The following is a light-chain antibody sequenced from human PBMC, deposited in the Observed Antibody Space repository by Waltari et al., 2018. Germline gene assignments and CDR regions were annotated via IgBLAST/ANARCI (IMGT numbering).Light chain of an antibody. V-gene: IGLV1-40*01. J-gene: IGLJ2*01. CDR3: QSYGSSLGGPEVV. CDR2: ENS. Sequence: QSVLTPPPSASGAPGPRVTISCLGSSSNTGAANDVTWYQQLPGTAPNLPIYENSRRPLGVPDGFSGSKSGTSAALAITGLQAEDEADYYCQSYGSSLGGPEVVFGGGTKLTVL. CDR1: SSNTGAAND.